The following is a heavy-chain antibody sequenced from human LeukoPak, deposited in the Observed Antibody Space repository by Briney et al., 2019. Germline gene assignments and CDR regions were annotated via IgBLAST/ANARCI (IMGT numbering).Heavy chain of an antibody. CDR3: AKGDYGDYSFDY. D-gene: IGHD4-17*01. CDR1: GFTFSSYG. J-gene: IGHJ4*02. Sequence: PGGSLRLSCAASGFTFSSYGMHWVRQAPGKGLEWVAVISYDGSNKYYADSVKGRFTIPRDNSKDTLYLQMNSLRAEDTAVYYCAKGDYGDYSFDYWGQGTLVTVSS. V-gene: IGHV3-30*18. CDR2: ISYDGSNK.